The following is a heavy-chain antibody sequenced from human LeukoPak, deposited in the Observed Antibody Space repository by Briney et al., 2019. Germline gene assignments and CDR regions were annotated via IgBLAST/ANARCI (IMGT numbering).Heavy chain of an antibody. D-gene: IGHD4-17*01. CDR1: GFTFSSYG. CDR3: AKGGSDHDYGDYGRYFQH. J-gene: IGHJ1*01. V-gene: IGHV3-30*02. Sequence: GGSLRLSCAASGFTFSSYGMHWVRQAPGKGLEWVAFIRYDGSNKYYADSVKGRFTISRDNSKNTLYLQMNSLRAEDTAVYYCAKGGSDHDYGDYGRYFQHWGQGTLVTVSS. CDR2: IRYDGSNK.